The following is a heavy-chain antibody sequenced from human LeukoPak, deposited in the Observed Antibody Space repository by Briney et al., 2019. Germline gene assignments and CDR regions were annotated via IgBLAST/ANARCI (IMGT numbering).Heavy chain of an antibody. J-gene: IGHJ4*02. CDR3: VNDRTGTYTLDY. Sequence: QPGRSLRLSCAATGFTFSNYAIHWGRQAPGKGLEWVAFISDDGSRQHYADSVKGRFTISRDHSKNTLNLQMNSLRAEDTAVYDCVNDRTGTYTLDYWGQGTLVTVSS. V-gene: IGHV3-30-3*02. CDR2: ISDDGSRQ. CDR1: GFTFSNYA. D-gene: IGHD3-10*01.